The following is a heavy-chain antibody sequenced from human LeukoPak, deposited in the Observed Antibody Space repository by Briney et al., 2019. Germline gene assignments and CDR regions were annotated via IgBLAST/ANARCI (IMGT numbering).Heavy chain of an antibody. D-gene: IGHD1-26*01. CDR1: GYRFTAYW. V-gene: IGHV5-51*01. CDR3: GRHKILELKDYYYGMDV. CDR2: IYPGDSET. Sequence: GESLKISCKGSGYRFTAYWIAWVRQMPGKGLEWMGIIYPGDSETRYSPSFQGQVTISADKSISTAYLQWSSLKASDTAMYYCGRHKILELKDYYYGMDVWGQGTTVAVSS. J-gene: IGHJ6*02.